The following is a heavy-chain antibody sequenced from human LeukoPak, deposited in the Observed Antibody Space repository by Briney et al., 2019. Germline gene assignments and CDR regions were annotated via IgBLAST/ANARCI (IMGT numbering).Heavy chain of an antibody. CDR3: ARDRGDQSVAPMDV. V-gene: IGHV3-21*01. J-gene: IGHJ6*02. CDR2: ISSSSSYI. CDR1: GFTFSSYS. D-gene: IGHD2-21*02. Sequence: GGSLRLSCAASGFTFSSYSMNWVRQAPGKGLEWVSSISSSSSYIYYADSVKGRFTISRDNAKNSLYLQMNSLRAEDTAVYYCARDRGDQSVAPMDVWGQGTTVTVSS.